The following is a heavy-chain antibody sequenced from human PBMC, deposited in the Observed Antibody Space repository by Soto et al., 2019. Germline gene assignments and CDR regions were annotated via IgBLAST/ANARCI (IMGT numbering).Heavy chain of an antibody. D-gene: IGHD6-13*01. V-gene: IGHV3-11*05. CDR2: INSSSTYT. J-gene: IGHJ2*01. CDR3: ARVIAAAGGRRYFDL. CDR1: GFTFSDYY. Sequence: QVQLVESGGGLVKLGGSLRLSCAASGFTFSDYYMSWIRQAPGKGLEWVSYINSSSTYTNYADSVKGRFTSSRDNAENSLYLQMNSLRAEDTAVYDCARVIAAAGGRRYFDLWGRGTLVTVSS.